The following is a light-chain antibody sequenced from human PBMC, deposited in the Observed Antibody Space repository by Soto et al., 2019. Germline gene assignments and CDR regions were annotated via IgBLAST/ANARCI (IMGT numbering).Light chain of an antibody. CDR1: SSDVGGYNY. CDR3: SSYTSSIKVV. J-gene: IGLJ2*01. V-gene: IGLV2-14*01. CDR2: DVS. Sequence: QSVLTQPASVSGSPGQSITISCTGTSSDVGGYNYVSWYQQHPDKAPKLMIYDVSNRPSGVSNRFSGSKSGNTASLTISGLQAEDEADYYCSSYTSSIKVVFGGGTQLTVL.